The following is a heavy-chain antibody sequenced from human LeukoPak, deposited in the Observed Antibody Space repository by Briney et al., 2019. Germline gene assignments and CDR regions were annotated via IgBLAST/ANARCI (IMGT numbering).Heavy chain of an antibody. CDR3: ARGYHLEMATINAY. V-gene: IGHV1-69*04. J-gene: IGHJ4*02. D-gene: IGHD5-24*01. Sequence: SVKVSCKASGGTFSSYAISWVRQAPGQGLEWMGRIIPILGVANYAQKFQGRVTITADKSTSTAYMELSSLRSEDTAVYYCARGYHLEMATINAYWGQGTLVTVSS. CDR2: IIPILGVA. CDR1: GGTFSSYA.